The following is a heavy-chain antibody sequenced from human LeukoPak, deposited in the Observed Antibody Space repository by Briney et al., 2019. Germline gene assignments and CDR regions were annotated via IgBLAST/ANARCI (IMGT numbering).Heavy chain of an antibody. D-gene: IGHD4-17*01. CDR3: ATYSTAQHAFDI. CDR1: GYTFTSYY. CDR2: FDPEDGET. J-gene: IGHJ3*02. Sequence: ASVKVSCKASGYTFTSYYMHWVRQAPGKGLEWMGGFDPEDGETIYAQKFQGRVTMTEDTSTDTAYMELSSLRSEDTAVYYCATYSTAQHAFDIWGQGTMVTVSS. V-gene: IGHV1-24*01.